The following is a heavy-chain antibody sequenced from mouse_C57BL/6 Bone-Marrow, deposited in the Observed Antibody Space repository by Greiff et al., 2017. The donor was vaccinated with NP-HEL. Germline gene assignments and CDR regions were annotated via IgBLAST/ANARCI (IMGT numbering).Heavy chain of an antibody. CDR3: TGYYCSSFFDY. Sequence: QVQLQQSGAELVRPGASVTLSCKASGYTFTDYEMHWVKQTPVHGLEWIGAIDPETGGTDYNQKFKGKAILTADKSSSTAYMELRSLTSEDSAVYYCTGYYCSSFFDYWGKGTTLTVSS. CDR1: GYTFTDYE. V-gene: IGHV1-15*01. CDR2: IDPETGGT. D-gene: IGHD1-1*01. J-gene: IGHJ2*01.